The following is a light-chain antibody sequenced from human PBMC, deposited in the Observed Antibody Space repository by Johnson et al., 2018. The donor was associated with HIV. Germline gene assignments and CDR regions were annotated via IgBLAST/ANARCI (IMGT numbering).Light chain of an antibody. Sequence: QSVLTQPPSVSAAPGQKVTISCSGSSSNIGNNYVSWYQQLPGTAPKLLIYDNKKRPSGIPDRFSGSKSGTSATLGITGLQTWDEADYYCGTWDSSLSTYYVFGTGTKVTVL. CDR3: GTWDSSLSTYYV. CDR2: DNK. CDR1: SSNIGNNY. V-gene: IGLV1-51*01. J-gene: IGLJ1*01.